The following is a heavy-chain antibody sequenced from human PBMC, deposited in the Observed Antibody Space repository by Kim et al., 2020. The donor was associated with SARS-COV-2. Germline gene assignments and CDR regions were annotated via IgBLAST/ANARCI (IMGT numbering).Heavy chain of an antibody. CDR3: ARGDAADLDY. CDR2: RP. V-gene: IGHV4-30-2*04. D-gene: IGHD6-13*01. Sequence: RPYYNPSLKGRVTIYVDTSKNQFSLKLSSVTAADTAVYYCARGDAADLDYWGQGTLVTVSS. J-gene: IGHJ4*02.